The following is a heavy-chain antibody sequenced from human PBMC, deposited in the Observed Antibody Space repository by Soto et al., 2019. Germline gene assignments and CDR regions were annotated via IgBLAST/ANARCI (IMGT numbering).Heavy chain of an antibody. V-gene: IGHV4-30-2*01. D-gene: IGHD6-13*01. CDR3: AGEGDTSSWYYWSY. Sequence: QLHLQESGPGLVKPSQTLSLTCAVYGGSVSSGGYSWIWIRQPPGKGLEWIGYIYHSGSTYYTPSLKSRVTMSLDESQNQFSLKLDSVTAADTAVYFCAGEGDTSSWYYWSYWGQGTMVTVSS. CDR2: IYHSGST. J-gene: IGHJ4*02. CDR1: GGSVSSGGYS.